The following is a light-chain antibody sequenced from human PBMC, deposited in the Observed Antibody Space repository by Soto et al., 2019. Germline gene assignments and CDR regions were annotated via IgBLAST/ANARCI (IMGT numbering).Light chain of an antibody. CDR1: ESVSSN. Sequence: EIVMTQSPATLSVSPGERATLSCRASESVSSNLACYQQKPGQAPTLLIYGASTRPTGIPARISGSGSVTEFTLTISSLQSADFAVYYCQQYNKCRTLGQGTKVEVK. CDR2: GAS. V-gene: IGKV3-15*01. J-gene: IGKJ1*01. CDR3: QQYNKCRT.